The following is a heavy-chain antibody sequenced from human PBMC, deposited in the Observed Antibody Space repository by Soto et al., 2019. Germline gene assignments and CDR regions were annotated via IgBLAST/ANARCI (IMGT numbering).Heavy chain of an antibody. CDR3: VRHGGYHFDS. D-gene: IGHD1-26*01. J-gene: IGHJ5*01. CDR1: GGSISSSSYY. CDR2: IYYSGST. Sequence: PSETLSLTGTVSGGSISSSSYYWGWIRQPPGKGREWIGSIYYSGSTYYNPSLKSRVTISVGTSKNQFSLKLSSVTAADTAEYYCVRHGGYHFDSWGQGTLVTVS. V-gene: IGHV4-39*01.